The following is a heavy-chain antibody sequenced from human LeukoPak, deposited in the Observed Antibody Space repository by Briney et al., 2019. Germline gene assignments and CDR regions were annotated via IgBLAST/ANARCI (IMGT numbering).Heavy chain of an antibody. Sequence: SETLSLTCTVSGGSISSSSYYWGWIRQPPGKGREWIGSIYYSGSTYYNPYLKSRVTISVDTSKNQFSLKLSSVTAADTAVYYCARDGTADHGDYKENFHQWGQGTLVTVSS. D-gene: IGHD4-17*01. CDR2: IYYSGST. J-gene: IGHJ1*01. V-gene: IGHV4-39*02. CDR1: GGSISSSSYY. CDR3: ARDGTADHGDYKENFHQ.